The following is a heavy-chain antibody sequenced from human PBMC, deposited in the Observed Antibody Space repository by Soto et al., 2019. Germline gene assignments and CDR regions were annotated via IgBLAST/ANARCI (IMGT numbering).Heavy chain of an antibody. J-gene: IGHJ1*01. CDR1: GFTFSSYA. CDR2: ISGSGGST. Sequence: GGSLRLSCAASGFTFSSYAMSWVRQAPGKGLEWVSAISGSGGSTYYADSVKGRFTISRDNSKNTLYLLMNSLRAEDTAVYYCAYCSSTSCLSEYFQHWGQGTLVTVSS. V-gene: IGHV3-23*01. CDR3: AYCSSTSCLSEYFQH. D-gene: IGHD2-2*01.